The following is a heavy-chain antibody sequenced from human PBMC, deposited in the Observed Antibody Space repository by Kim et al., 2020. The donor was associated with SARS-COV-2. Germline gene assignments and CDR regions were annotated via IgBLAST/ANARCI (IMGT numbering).Heavy chain of an antibody. CDR3: ERRSAYCSSTSCFNWFDP. V-gene: IGHV4-59*08. J-gene: IGHJ5*02. CDR2: IYYSGST. CDR1: GGSISSYY. D-gene: IGHD2-2*01. Sequence: SETLSLTCTVSGGSISSYYWSWIRQPPGKGLEWIGYIYYSGSTNYNPSLKSRVTISVDTSKNQFSLKLSSVTAADTAMYYCERRSAYCSSTSCFNWFDPWGQGTLVTVSS.